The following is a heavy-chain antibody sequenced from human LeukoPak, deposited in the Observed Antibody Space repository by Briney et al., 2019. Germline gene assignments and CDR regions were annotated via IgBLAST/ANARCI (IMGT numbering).Heavy chain of an antibody. CDR2: IIPIFGTA. CDR3: ARPSARGAAAGTSLYYYGMEV. D-gene: IGHD6-13*01. J-gene: IGHJ6*04. Sequence: SVKVSCKASGGTFSSYAISWVRQAPGQGLEWMGGIIPIFGTANYAQKFQGRVTITADESTSTAYMELSSLRSEDTAVYYCARPSARGAAAGTSLYYYGMEVWGKGTTVTVSS. V-gene: IGHV1-69*13. CDR1: GGTFSSYA.